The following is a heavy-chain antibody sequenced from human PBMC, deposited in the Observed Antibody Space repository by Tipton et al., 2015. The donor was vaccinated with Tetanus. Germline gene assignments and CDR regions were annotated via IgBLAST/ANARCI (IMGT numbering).Heavy chain of an antibody. CDR2: IYYSGST. CDR3: SRLRCSSPRCCYYYYYYVDV. D-gene: IGHD2-2*01. CDR1: GDSIRSEDYY. V-gene: IGHV4-30-4*01. Sequence: TLSLTCSVSGDSIRSEDYYWGWIRQSPGKGLEWLGYIYYSGSTYKKPPLKRRVSITLDASKNQFSLSLNTVTAADSATYYCSRLRCSSPRCCYYYYYYVDVWGTGTAVAVSS. J-gene: IGHJ6*03.